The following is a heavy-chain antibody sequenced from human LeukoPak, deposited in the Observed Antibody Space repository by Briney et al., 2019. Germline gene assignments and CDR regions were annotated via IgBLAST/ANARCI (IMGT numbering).Heavy chain of an antibody. Sequence: AASVKVSCKASGGTFSSYAISWVRQAPGQGLEWMGRIIPILGIANNAQKFKGRVTITADKSTSTAYMELSSLRSEDTAVYYCARERPYDYVWGSYRFPYYFDYGGQGTLVTVSS. CDR1: GGTFSSYA. CDR3: ARERPYDYVWGSYRFPYYFDY. CDR2: IIPILGIA. J-gene: IGHJ4*02. D-gene: IGHD3-16*02. V-gene: IGHV1-69*04.